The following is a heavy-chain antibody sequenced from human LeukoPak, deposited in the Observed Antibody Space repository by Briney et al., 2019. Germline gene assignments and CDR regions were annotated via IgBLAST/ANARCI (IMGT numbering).Heavy chain of an antibody. D-gene: IGHD6-19*01. CDR1: GGSFSGYY. V-gene: IGHV4-34*01. CDR2: INHSGST. J-gene: IGHJ4*02. Sequence: SETLSLTCAVYGGSFSGYYWSWIRQPPGKGLEWIGEINHSGSTNYNPSLKSRVTISVDTSKNQFSLKLSSVTAADTAVYYCARVGSGWYYFDYWGQGTLVTVSS. CDR3: ARVGSGWYYFDY.